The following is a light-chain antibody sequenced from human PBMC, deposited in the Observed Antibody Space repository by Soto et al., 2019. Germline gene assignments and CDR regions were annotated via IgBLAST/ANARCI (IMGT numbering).Light chain of an antibody. V-gene: IGKV1-39*01. CDR3: QQANSFPLT. Sequence: DIQMNQSPSSLSASVGDRVTITCRATQNISNYLNWYQQKPGKAPKLLIYAASSLQSGVPSRFSGSGSGTDFTLTISSLQPEDFATYYCQQANSFPLTFGGGTKA. J-gene: IGKJ4*01. CDR2: AAS. CDR1: QNISNY.